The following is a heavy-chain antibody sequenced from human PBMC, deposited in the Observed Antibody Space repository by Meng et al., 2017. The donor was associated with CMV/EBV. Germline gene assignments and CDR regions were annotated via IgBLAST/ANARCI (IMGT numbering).Heavy chain of an antibody. V-gene: IGHV3-7*01. CDR2: IKQDGSEK. D-gene: IGHD4-17*01. J-gene: IGHJ5*02. CDR1: GFTFSSYW. Sequence: GGSLRLSCAASGFTFSSYWMSWVRQAPGKGLEWVANIKQDGSEKYYVDSVKGRFTISRDNAKNSLYLQMNSLRAEDTAVYYCARDSNMDYGDYFNWFDPWGQGTLVTVSS. CDR3: ARDSNMDYGDYFNWFDP.